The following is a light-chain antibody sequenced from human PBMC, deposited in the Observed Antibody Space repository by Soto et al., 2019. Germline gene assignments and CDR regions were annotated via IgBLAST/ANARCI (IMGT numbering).Light chain of an antibody. CDR1: QSVISTY. J-gene: IGKJ1*01. CDR3: QQYNDWPLT. CDR2: GAS. V-gene: IGKV3-20*01. Sequence: DIVLTQSPGTLSLSPGERATLSCRASQSVISTYLAWYQQKPGQAPRLLIYGASSRATGIPARFSGSGSETDFTLTISSLEPEDFAVYYCQQYNDWPLTFGQGTKVDIK.